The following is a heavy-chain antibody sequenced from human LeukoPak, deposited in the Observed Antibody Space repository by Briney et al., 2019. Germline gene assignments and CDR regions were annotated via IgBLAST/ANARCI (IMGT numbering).Heavy chain of an antibody. CDR2: ISVSGAGT. J-gene: IGHJ4*02. CDR1: GFTFSKYA. V-gene: IGHV3-23*01. CDR3: AKDQFYDSSGHNFDY. D-gene: IGHD3-22*01. Sequence: GGSLRLSCAASGFTFSKYAMSWVRQAPGKGLECVSGISVSGAGTYYADSVKGRFTISRDNSKNTLYLQMNSLRAEDTAVYYCAKDQFYDSSGHNFDYWGQGTLVTVSS.